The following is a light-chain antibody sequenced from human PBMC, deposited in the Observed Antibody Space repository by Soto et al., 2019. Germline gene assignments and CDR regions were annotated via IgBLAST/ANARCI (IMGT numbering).Light chain of an antibody. CDR3: CSYAGSYTWV. CDR1: SSDVGGYNY. V-gene: IGLV2-11*01. J-gene: IGLJ1*01. CDR2: DVS. Sequence: QSALTQPRSVSGSPGQSVYISCTGTSSDVGGYNYVSWYQQHPGKAPKLMIYDVSKRPSGVPDRFSGSKSGNTASLTISGLQAEDEADYYCCSYAGSYTWVFGTGTKLTVL.